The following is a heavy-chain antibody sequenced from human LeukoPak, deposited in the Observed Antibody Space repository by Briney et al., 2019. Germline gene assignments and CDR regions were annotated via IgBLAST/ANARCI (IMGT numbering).Heavy chain of an antibody. V-gene: IGHV1-2*02. J-gene: IGHJ4*02. CDR3: ARGYCDGDCYSTFDF. CDR2: TNPNSGGT. CDR1: GYTFTDYY. D-gene: IGHD2-21*02. Sequence: ASVKVSCKASGYTFTDYYMHWVRQAPGQGLEWMGWTNPNSGGTNYAQRFQGRVTMTRDTSISTAFMELSRLSSDDTAVYYCARGYCDGDCYSTFDFWGQGTLGTVSS.